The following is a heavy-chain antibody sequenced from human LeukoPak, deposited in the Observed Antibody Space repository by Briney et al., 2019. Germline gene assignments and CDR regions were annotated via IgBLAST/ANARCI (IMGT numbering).Heavy chain of an antibody. Sequence: SETLSLTCTVSGGSISTYYRSWIRQPPGKGLEWVGYIYYSGITDYNPSLKSRVTISVDTSKNQFSLELSSVTAADTAVYYCARPMVRGVNDALDIWGQGTMVTVSS. CDR1: GGSISTYY. V-gene: IGHV4-59*08. CDR2: IYYSGIT. J-gene: IGHJ3*02. D-gene: IGHD3-10*01. CDR3: ARPMVRGVNDALDI.